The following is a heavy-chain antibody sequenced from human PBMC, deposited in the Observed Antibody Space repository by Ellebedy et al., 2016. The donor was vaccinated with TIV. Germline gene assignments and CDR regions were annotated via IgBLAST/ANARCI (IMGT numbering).Heavy chain of an antibody. CDR2: IYYSGST. CDR3: ARVIAVAGIYYYGMDV. CDR1: GGSISSYY. J-gene: IGHJ6*02. Sequence: SETLSLTCTVSGGSISSYYWSWIRQPPGKGLEWIGYIYYSGSTNYNPSLKSRVTISVDTSKNQFSLKLSSVTAADTAVYYCARVIAVAGIYYYGMDVWGQGTTVTVSS. V-gene: IGHV4-59*01. D-gene: IGHD6-19*01.